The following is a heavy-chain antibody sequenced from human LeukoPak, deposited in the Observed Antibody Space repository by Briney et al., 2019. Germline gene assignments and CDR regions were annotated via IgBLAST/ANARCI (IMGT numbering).Heavy chain of an antibody. CDR3: ARATGSYYALH. V-gene: IGHV1-69*04. CDR2: IIPILGIA. J-gene: IGHJ4*02. Sequence: ASVKVSCKASGGTFSSYAISWVRQAPGQGLEWMGRIIPILGIANYAQKFQGRVTITADKSTSTAYMELSSLRSEDTAVYYCARATGSYYALHWGQGTLVTVSS. D-gene: IGHD1-26*01. CDR1: GGTFSSYA.